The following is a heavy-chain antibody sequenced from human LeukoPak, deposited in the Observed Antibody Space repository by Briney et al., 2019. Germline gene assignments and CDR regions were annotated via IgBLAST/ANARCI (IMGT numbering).Heavy chain of an antibody. V-gene: IGHV3-21*04. Sequence: KAGGSLRLSCAASGFTFSSYSMNWVRQAPGKGLEWVSSISSSSSYIYYADSVKGRFTISRDNSKNTLYLQMNSLRAEDTAVYYCANGPNRHGSDPFDGGYWGQGTLVTVSS. D-gene: IGHD2-21*02. CDR2: ISSSSSYI. J-gene: IGHJ4*02. CDR1: GFTFSSYS. CDR3: ANGPNRHGSDPFDGGY.